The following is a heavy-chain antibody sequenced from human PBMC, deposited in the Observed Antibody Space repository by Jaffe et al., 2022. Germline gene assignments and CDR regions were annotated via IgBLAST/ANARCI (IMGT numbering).Heavy chain of an antibody. CDR1: GFTFSSYS. J-gene: IGHJ4*02. D-gene: IGHD3-3*01. Sequence: EVQLVESGGGLVQPGGSLRLSCAASGFTFSSYSMNWVRQAPGKGLEWVSYISSSSSTIYYADSVKGRFTISRDNAKNSLYLQMNSLRAEDTAVYYCAREYYDFWSGYPSHYFDYWGQGTLVTVSS. V-gene: IGHV3-48*01. CDR2: ISSSSSTI. CDR3: AREYYDFWSGYPSHYFDY.